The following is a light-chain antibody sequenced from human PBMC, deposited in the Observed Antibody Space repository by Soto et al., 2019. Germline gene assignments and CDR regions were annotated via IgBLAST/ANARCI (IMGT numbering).Light chain of an antibody. V-gene: IGLV1-44*01. CDR2: SND. CDR1: SSNIGSTT. J-gene: IGLJ1*01. Sequence: QSVLTQPPSASGTPGQRVTISCSGSSSNIGSTTVSWYQQLPGAAPKLLIYSNDQWPSGVPDRFSGSKSGTSASLAISGLXSEDEADYYCASWDDSLNGFVFGTGTRSPS. CDR3: ASWDDSLNGFV.